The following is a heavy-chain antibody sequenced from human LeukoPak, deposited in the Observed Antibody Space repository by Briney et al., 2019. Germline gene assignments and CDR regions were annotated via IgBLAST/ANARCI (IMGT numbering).Heavy chain of an antibody. Sequence: GGSLRLSCAASGFTFSSYGMHWVRQAPGKGLEWVAFIRYDGSNKYYADSVKGRFTISRDNSKNTLYLQMNSLRAEDTAVYYCSRRSDSSGSLDYWGQGTLVTVSS. J-gene: IGHJ4*02. V-gene: IGHV3-30*02. D-gene: IGHD3-22*01. CDR2: IRYDGSNK. CDR1: GFTFSSYG. CDR3: SRRSDSSGSLDY.